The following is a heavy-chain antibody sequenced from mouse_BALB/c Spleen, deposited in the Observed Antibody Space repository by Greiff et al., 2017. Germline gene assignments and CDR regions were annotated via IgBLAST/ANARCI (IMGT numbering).Heavy chain of an antibody. CDR2: ISCYNGAT. CDR3: ARGVRREAWFAY. CDR1: GYSFTGYY. V-gene: IGHV1S34*01. D-gene: IGHD2-14*01. Sequence: LVKTGASVKISCKASGYSFTGYYMHWVKQSHGKSLEWIGYISCYNGATSYNQKFKGKATFTVDTSSSTAYMQFNSLTSEDSAVYYCARGVRREAWFAYWGQGTLVTVSA. J-gene: IGHJ3*01.